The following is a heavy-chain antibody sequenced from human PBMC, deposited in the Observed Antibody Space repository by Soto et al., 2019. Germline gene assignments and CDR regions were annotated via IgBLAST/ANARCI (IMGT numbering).Heavy chain of an antibody. J-gene: IGHJ6*02. CDR3: ARGIVGVTAGDYYGMDV. CDR1: GFTFSSYS. D-gene: IGHD1-26*01. CDR2: ISSSGNYI. Sequence: GVLRLSCAASGFTFSSYSMNWVRQAPGKGLEWVSSISSSGNYIYYTDSVKGRFTISRDNAKNSLYLQMNSLRVEDTAVYYCARGIVGVTAGDYYGMDVWGQGTTVTV. V-gene: IGHV3-21*01.